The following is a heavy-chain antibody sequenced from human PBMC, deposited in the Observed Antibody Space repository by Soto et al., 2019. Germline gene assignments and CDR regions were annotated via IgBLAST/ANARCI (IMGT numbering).Heavy chain of an antibody. J-gene: IGHJ4*02. V-gene: IGHV3-30*03. CDR2: ISNDGSNE. D-gene: IGHD3-22*01. CDR3: AHSTLYYYDSSGYGRFDY. Sequence: WSLRLSCAGSGFTFRWFGMNWVRQAPGKGLEWVARISNDGSNEYYVDSVKSRLTITKDTSKNQVVLTMTNMDPVDTATYYCAHSTLYYYDSSGYGRFDYWGQGTLVTVSS. CDR1: GFTFRWFG.